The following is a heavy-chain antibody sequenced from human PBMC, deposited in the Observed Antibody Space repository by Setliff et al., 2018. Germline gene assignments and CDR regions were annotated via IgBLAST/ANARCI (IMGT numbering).Heavy chain of an antibody. CDR3: ARDVYDFRTGLGGP. J-gene: IGHJ5*02. D-gene: IGHD3-3*01. Sequence: PGGSLRLSCVASTFTFTKYAVTWVRQVPGKGLEWVANINEEGSAKFYVDSVKGRFTISRDNARNSLYLQMNSLRVDDTAVYYCARDVYDFRTGLGGPWGQGTRVTVSS. CDR1: TFTFTKYA. V-gene: IGHV3-7*01. CDR2: INEEGSAK.